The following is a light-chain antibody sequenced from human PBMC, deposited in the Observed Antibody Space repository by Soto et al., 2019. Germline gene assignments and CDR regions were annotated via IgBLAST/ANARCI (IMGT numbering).Light chain of an antibody. Sequence: QSVLTQPASVSGSPGQSITISCTGTSSDVGAYNDVSWYQQYPGKAPKLMIYEVKNRPSGVSNRCSGSRSGSTASRTISGLQAEDEADYYCSSYTTNSTGRYVFGTGTKVTVL. J-gene: IGLJ1*01. CDR3: SSYTTNSTGRYV. V-gene: IGLV2-14*01. CDR2: EVK. CDR1: SSDVGAYND.